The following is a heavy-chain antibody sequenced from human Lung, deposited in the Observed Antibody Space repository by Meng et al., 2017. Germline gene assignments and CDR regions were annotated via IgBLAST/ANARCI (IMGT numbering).Heavy chain of an antibody. V-gene: IGHV1-2*06. Sequence: VLHCRSRVAVTEPGPSVQVSCNPSASKSPDYCLHCVRPASVRGLNWMGRIDPKRGNTHYAQRYQGKITMTGDTSTSTAYMGRSWLRSYDTAIYYCAIDEYISAAGKLFGDYWGQGTLVTVSS. J-gene: IGHJ4*02. CDR2: IDPKRGNT. CDR3: AIDEYISAAGKLFGDY. D-gene: IGHD6-13*01. CDR1: ASKSPDYC.